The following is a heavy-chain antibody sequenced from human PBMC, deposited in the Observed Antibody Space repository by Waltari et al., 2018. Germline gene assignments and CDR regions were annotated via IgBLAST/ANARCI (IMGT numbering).Heavy chain of an antibody. J-gene: IGHJ6*03. CDR2: IYYRGST. D-gene: IGHD3-3*01. CDR1: GGSISSSSYY. V-gene: IGHV4-39*01. CDR3: AAQQGRFRQYYYMDV. Sequence: QLQLQESGPGLVKPSETLSLTCTVSGGSISSSSYYWGWIRQPPGKGLEWIGSIYYRGSTYYNPSLKSRVTISVDTSKNQFSLKLSSVTAADTAVYYCAAQQGRFRQYYYMDVWGKGTTVTVSS.